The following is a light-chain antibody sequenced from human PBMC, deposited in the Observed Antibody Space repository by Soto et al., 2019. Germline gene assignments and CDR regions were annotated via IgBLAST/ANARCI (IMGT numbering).Light chain of an antibody. CDR3: QTWDTGISVV. J-gene: IGLJ2*01. V-gene: IGLV4-69*01. Sequence: QLVLTQSPSASASLGASVKLTCTLSSGHSNYAIAWHQQQPEKGPRYLMKLNNDGSHSKGDGIPDRFSGSSSGAERYLTISRLQSEDESDYYCQTWDTGISVVFGGGTQLTVL. CDR1: SGHSNYA. CDR2: LNNDGSH.